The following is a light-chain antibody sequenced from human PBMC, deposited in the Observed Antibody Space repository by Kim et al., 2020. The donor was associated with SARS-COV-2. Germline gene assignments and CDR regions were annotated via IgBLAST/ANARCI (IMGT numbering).Light chain of an antibody. Sequence: SSELTQDPAVSVALGQTVRITCQGDSLRNYYATWYQQKPRQAPLLVIFGKNNRPSGIPDRFSGSASGNTASLTISGAQAEDEADFYCNSRGSGGKVLFGGGTQLTVL. CDR3: NSRGSGGKVL. J-gene: IGLJ2*01. CDR1: SLRNYY. CDR2: GKN. V-gene: IGLV3-19*01.